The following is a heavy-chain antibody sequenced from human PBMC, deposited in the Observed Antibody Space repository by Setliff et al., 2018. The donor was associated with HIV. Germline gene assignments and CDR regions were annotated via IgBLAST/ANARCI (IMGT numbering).Heavy chain of an antibody. Sequence: LSLTCAVYGGSFGDNYWNWVRQPPGKGLEWIGEINQDGNINYNPSLKSRVIISLDTSKKQFSLILRSVTAADTAVYFCARGLPRYDLWSGPSSRFDYWGQGTLVTVSS. CDR1: GGSFGDNY. D-gene: IGHD3-3*01. V-gene: IGHV4-34*01. CDR2: INQDGNI. J-gene: IGHJ4*02. CDR3: ARGLPRYDLWSGPSSRFDY.